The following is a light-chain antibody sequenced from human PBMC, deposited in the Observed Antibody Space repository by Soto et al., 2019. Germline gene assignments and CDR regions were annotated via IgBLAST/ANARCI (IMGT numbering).Light chain of an antibody. CDR3: QVWASTAEFFV. V-gene: IGLV3-21*02. CDR1: KIGSKI. CDR2: DAT. Sequence: SYELTQPPSLSVAAGQTAKITCVGDKIGSKIVHWYKQRPGQAPVAVVFDATDRPSGIPDRISASRSGDTATLTISRVDAGDEADYYCQVWASTAEFFVFGSGTKVTVL. J-gene: IGLJ1*01.